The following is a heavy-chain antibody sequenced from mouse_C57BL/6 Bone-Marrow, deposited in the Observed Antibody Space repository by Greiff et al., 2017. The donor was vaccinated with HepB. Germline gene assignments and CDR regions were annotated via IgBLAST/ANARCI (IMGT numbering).Heavy chain of an antibody. D-gene: IGHD1-1*01. CDR2: ISSGSSTI. CDR1: GFTFSDYG. V-gene: IGHV5-17*01. CDR3: ARAPYYYGSSPFAY. J-gene: IGHJ3*01. Sequence: EVMLVESGGGLVKPGGSLKLSCAASGFTFSDYGMHWVRQAPEKGLEWVAYISSGSSTIYYADTVKGRFTISRDNAKNTLFLQMTSLRSEDTAMYYCARAPYYYGSSPFAYWGQGTLVTVSA.